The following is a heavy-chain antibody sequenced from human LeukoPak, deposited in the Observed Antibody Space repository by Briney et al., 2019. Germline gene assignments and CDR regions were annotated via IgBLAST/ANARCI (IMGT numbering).Heavy chain of an antibody. CDR1: GGSISSSSYY. CDR2: IYYSGST. CDR3: ARDRGHSD. D-gene: IGHD3-10*01. V-gene: IGHV4-39*07. Sequence: PSETLSLTCTVSGGSISSSSYYWGWIRQPPGKGLEWIGSIYYSGSTYYNPSLKSRVTISVDTSKNQFSLKLSSVTAADTAVYYCARDRGHSDWGQGTLVTVSS. J-gene: IGHJ4*02.